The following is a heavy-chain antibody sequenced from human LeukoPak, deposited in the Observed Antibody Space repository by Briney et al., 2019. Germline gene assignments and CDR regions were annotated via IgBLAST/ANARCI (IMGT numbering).Heavy chain of an antibody. Sequence: PSETLSLTCTVSGGSISSYYWSWIRQPPGKGLEWIGYIYYSGNSNYNPSLKSRVTISADTSKNEFSPKLSSVTAADTAVYYCATRSTGVAATFDSWGQGALVTVSS. CDR2: IYYSGNS. V-gene: IGHV4-59*01. J-gene: IGHJ4*02. CDR1: GGSISSYY. CDR3: ATRSTGVAATFDS. D-gene: IGHD2-15*01.